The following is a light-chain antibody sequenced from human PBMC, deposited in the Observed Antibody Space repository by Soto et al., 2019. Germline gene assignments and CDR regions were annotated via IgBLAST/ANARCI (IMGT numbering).Light chain of an antibody. CDR1: SSDVGGYKY. V-gene: IGLV2-14*01. J-gene: IGLJ2*01. Sequence: QSVLTQPASVSGSPGQAITISCTGTSSDVGGYKYVSWYQHHPGKAPKLIIYEVSHRPSGVSNRFSGSKSGNTASLTISGLQAEDEAEYYCSSYTSSSTKVFGGGTKLTVL. CDR2: EVS. CDR3: SSYTSSSTKV.